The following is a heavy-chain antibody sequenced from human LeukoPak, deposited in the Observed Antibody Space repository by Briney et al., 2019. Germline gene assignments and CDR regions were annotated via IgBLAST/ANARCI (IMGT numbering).Heavy chain of an antibody. J-gene: IGHJ4*02. CDR1: GFTFSDYY. CDR2: ISSSGSTI. Sequence: GGSLRLSCAASGFTFSDYYMSWIRQAPGKGLEWVSYISSSGSTIYYADSVKGRFTISRDNAKNSLYLQMNSLRAEDTAVYYCASALRYFDWLLDWGQGTLVTVSS. V-gene: IGHV3-11*01. D-gene: IGHD3-9*01. CDR3: ASALRYFDWLLD.